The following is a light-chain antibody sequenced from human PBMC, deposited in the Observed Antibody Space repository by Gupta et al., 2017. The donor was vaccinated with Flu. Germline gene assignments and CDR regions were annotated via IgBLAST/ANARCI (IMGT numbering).Light chain of an antibody. CDR3: QQDSRTPHT. Sequence: DIVMTQSPDSLAVSLGERATINLKSSQRGLYRSNNNNYLSWYQQKAGKPPKLLIYWASTRESGVPDRFSGSGSGTDFTLTISSLQAEDAAVYYCQQDSRTPHTFGQGTKVEIK. CDR1: QRGLYRSNNNNY. CDR2: WAS. V-gene: IGKV4-1*01. J-gene: IGKJ2*01.